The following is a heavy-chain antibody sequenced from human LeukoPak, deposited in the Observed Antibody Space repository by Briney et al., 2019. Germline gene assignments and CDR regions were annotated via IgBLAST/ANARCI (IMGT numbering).Heavy chain of an antibody. CDR1: GYTFTDYY. V-gene: IGHV1-2*02. CDR3: VRSPYGSGPNWFDR. J-gene: IGHJ5*02. D-gene: IGHD3-10*01. Sequence: ASVKVSCKASGYTFTDYYIHWVRQAPGHGLEWMGWINPNSGGTNYAQKFQGRVTMTRDTSISTVYMDLTSLRSDDTAVFYCVRSPYGSGPNWFDRWGQGTLVTVSS. CDR2: INPNSGGT.